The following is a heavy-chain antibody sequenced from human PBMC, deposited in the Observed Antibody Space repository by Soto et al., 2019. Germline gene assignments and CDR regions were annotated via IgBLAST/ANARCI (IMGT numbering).Heavy chain of an antibody. J-gene: IGHJ5*02. D-gene: IGHD3-10*01. Sequence: EVQLLESGGGLVQPGGSLRLSCAASGFTFSSYAMSWVRQAPGKGLEWVSAIIGSGGSTYNADSVKGRFTISSDSSKNTLYLQMNSLRAEDTAVYYCAKDGEDGSGRKIRDGSSWFDPWGQGTLVTVSS. CDR3: AKDGEDGSGRKIRDGSSWFDP. CDR1: GFTFSSYA. CDR2: IIGSGGST. V-gene: IGHV3-23*01.